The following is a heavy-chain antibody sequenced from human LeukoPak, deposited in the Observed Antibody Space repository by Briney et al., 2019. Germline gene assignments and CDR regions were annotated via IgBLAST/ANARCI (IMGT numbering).Heavy chain of an antibody. CDR3: AKDPYNWNDVEDGYFDY. CDR2: ISYDGSNK. V-gene: IGHV3-30*18. Sequence: PGRPLRLSCAASGFTFSSYGMHWVRQAPGKGLEWVAVISYDGSNKYYADSVKGRFTISRDNSKNTLYLQMNSLRAEDTAVYYCAKDPYNWNDVEDGYFDYWGQGTLVTVSS. D-gene: IGHD1-1*01. J-gene: IGHJ4*02. CDR1: GFTFSSYG.